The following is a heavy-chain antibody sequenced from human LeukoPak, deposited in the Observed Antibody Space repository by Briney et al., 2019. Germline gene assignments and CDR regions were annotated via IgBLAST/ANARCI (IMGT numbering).Heavy chain of an antibody. Sequence: SETLSFTCTVHGGPISSYYWSWIRRPPGKGLELIGYIYYSGRTYYDPSLKSRVTISVDTSKNQFSLKLSSVTAADTAVYYCARGAIVATMTFYYWGQGTLVTVSS. V-gene: IGHV4-59*01. CDR2: IYYSGRT. CDR3: ARGAIVATMTFYY. CDR1: GGPISSYY. D-gene: IGHD5-12*01. J-gene: IGHJ4*02.